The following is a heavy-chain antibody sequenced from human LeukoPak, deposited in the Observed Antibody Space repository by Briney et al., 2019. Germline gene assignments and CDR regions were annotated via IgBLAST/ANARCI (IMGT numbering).Heavy chain of an antibody. J-gene: IGHJ3*02. Sequence: GGSLRLSCAASGFTVSSNYMSWVRQAPGKGLEWVSSISSSSSYIYYADSVKGRFTISRDNAKNSLYLQMNSLRAEDTAVYYCATSRKALLLSAFDIWGQGTMVTVSS. CDR3: ATSRKALLLSAFDI. CDR2: ISSSSSYI. V-gene: IGHV3-21*01. CDR1: GFTVSSNY. D-gene: IGHD3-22*01.